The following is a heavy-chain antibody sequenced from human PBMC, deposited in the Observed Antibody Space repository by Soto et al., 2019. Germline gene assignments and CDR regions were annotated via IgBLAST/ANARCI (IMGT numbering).Heavy chain of an antibody. CDR3: ARQSAGIVVVAADYFDY. J-gene: IGHJ4*02. V-gene: IGHV4-59*08. D-gene: IGHD2-15*01. CDR1: GGSISSYY. Sequence: ETLSLTCTVSGGSISSYYWSWIRQPPGKGLEWIGYIYYSGSTNYNPSLKSRVTISVDTSKNQFSLKLSSVTAADTAVYYCARQSAGIVVVAADYFDYWGQGTLVTVSS. CDR2: IYYSGST.